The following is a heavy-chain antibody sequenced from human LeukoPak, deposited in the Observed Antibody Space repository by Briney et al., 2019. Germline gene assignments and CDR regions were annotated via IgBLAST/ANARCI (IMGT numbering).Heavy chain of an antibody. CDR3: ASSKLLDYYYGMDV. V-gene: IGHV3-23*01. CDR2: ISSSGGST. D-gene: IGHD2-8*02. CDR1: GFTFSNYA. J-gene: IGHJ6*02. Sequence: QSGGSLRLSCAASGFTFSNYAMSWVRQAPGKGLEWVSFISSSGGSTCYADSVKGRFTISRDNSKNTLYLQMNSLRAEDTAVYYCASSKLLDYYYGMDVWGQGTTVTVSS.